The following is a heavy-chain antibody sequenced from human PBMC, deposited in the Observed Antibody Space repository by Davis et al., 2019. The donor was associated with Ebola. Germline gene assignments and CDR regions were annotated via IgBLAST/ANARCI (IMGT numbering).Heavy chain of an antibody. V-gene: IGHV7-4-1*02. Sequence: AASVKVSCKASGYIFTGYFIHWVRQAPGQGLEWMGWINTNTGIPTYAQGFTGRFVFSLDTSVSTAYLQISSLKADDTAVYYCARDSNYYDETYGMDVWGQGTTVTVSS. D-gene: IGHD3-22*01. CDR3: ARDSNYYDETYGMDV. CDR1: GYIFTGYF. CDR2: INTNTGIP. J-gene: IGHJ6*02.